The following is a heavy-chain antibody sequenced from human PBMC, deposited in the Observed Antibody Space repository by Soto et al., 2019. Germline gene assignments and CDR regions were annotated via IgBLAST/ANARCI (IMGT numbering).Heavy chain of an antibody. CDR3: ARGGGWAYYDFWSGYLNGGDYYYGMDV. V-gene: IGHV3-33*01. Sequence: QVQLVESGGGVVQPGRSLRLSCAASGFTFSSYGMHWVRQAPGKGLEWVAVIWYDGSNKYYADSVKGRFTISRDNSKNTLYLQMNSLRAEETAVYYCARGGGWAYYDFWSGYLNGGDYYYGMDVWGQGTTVTVSS. J-gene: IGHJ6*02. CDR2: IWYDGSNK. CDR1: GFTFSSYG. D-gene: IGHD3-3*01.